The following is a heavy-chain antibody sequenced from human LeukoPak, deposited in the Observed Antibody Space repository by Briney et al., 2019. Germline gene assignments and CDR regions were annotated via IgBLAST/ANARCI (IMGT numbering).Heavy chain of an antibody. D-gene: IGHD3-10*01. CDR3: GRGRGHYFDY. V-gene: IGHV3-74*01. Sequence: GGSLRLSCAASGFTFSDFWMHWVRRDPGKGLVWVSRINRDGSDTNYVDSVTGRFTVYRDNAKSTLCLQMDSLRPDDTAVYFSGRGRGHYFDYWGRGTRVTVSS. CDR1: GFTFSDFW. CDR2: INRDGSDT. J-gene: IGHJ4*02.